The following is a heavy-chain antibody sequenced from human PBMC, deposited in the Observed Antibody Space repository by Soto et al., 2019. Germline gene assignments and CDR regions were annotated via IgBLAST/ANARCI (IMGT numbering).Heavy chain of an antibody. CDR2: IYPGDSDT. J-gene: IGHJ4*02. V-gene: IGHV5-51*01. D-gene: IGHD6-13*01. CDR3: ARQKWTYSSSWEGSGPQSFDY. Sequence: GESLKISCKGSGYSFTSYWIGWVRQMPGKGLEWMGIIYPGDSDTRYSPSFQGQVTISADKSISTAYLQWSSLKASDTAMYYCARQKWTYSSSWEGSGPQSFDYWGKGTLVTV. CDR1: GYSFTSYW.